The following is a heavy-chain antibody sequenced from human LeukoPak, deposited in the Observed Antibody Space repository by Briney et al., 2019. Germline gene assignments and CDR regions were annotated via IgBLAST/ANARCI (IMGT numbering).Heavy chain of an antibody. J-gene: IGHJ4*02. CDR2: INPRSGGT. CDR3: ARFDQVSETAGGY. CDR1: GYTFTDYY. Sequence: ASVKVSCKASGYTFTDYYMHWVRQAPGQGLEWMGWINPRSGGTNYAQKFQGRVAITRDTSISAAYMDLSRLISDDTAVYYCARFDQVSETAGGYWGQGTLVTVSS. V-gene: IGHV1-2*02. D-gene: IGHD5/OR15-5a*01.